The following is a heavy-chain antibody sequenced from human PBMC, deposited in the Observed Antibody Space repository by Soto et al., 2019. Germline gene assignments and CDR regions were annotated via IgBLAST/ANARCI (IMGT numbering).Heavy chain of an antibody. V-gene: IGHV4-31*03. Sequence: QVQLQESGPGLVKPSQTLSVTCTVSGGSISSGGYYWSWIRQHPGKGLEWIGYIYYSGSTYYNPSLKSRVTISVDTSKNQFSLKLSSVTAADTAVDYCARGYRGYDSSGYYYRWFDYWGQGTLVTVSS. CDR1: GGSISSGGYY. CDR2: IYYSGST. J-gene: IGHJ4*02. CDR3: ARGYRGYDSSGYYYRWFDY. D-gene: IGHD3-22*01.